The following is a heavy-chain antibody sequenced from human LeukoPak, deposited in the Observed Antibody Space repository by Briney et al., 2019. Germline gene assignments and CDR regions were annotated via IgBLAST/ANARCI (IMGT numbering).Heavy chain of an antibody. D-gene: IGHD2-2*01. V-gene: IGHV3-53*01. CDR1: GFTVSSNY. J-gene: IGHJ6*02. Sequence: GVSLRLSCAASGFTVSSNYMSWVRQAPGKGLEWVSVIYSGGSTYYADSVKGRFTISRDNSKNTLYLQMNSLGAEDTAVYYCARKGYCSSTSCYSYYYYGMDVWGQGTTVTVSS. CDR3: ARKGYCSSTSCYSYYYYGMDV. CDR2: IYSGGST.